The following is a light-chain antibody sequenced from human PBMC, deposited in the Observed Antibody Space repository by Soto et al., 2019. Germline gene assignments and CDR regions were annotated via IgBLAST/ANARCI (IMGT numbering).Light chain of an antibody. J-gene: IGKJ1*01. CDR2: KAS. CDR3: QHYNSYSEA. Sequence: DIQMTQSPSTLSGSVGDKVTITCRASQTISSWLAWYKQKPGKAPRLLIYKASTLKSGVPSRFSGSGSGTEFTLTISSLQPDEFATDDCQHYNSYSEAFGQGTKVDIK. CDR1: QTISSW. V-gene: IGKV1-5*03.